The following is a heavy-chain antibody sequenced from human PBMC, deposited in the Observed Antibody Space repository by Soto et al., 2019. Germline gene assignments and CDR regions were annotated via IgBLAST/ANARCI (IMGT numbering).Heavy chain of an antibody. J-gene: IGHJ4*02. Sequence: GGSLRLSCAASGFTFSSYSMNWVRQAPGKGLEWVSSISSSSSYIYYADSVKGRFTISRDNAKNSLYLQMNSLRAEDTAVYYCARGRRSSGSYYYFDFWGQGTLVTVSS. CDR3: ARGRRSSGSYYYFDF. D-gene: IGHD6-19*01. CDR1: GFTFSSYS. V-gene: IGHV3-21*01. CDR2: ISSSSSYI.